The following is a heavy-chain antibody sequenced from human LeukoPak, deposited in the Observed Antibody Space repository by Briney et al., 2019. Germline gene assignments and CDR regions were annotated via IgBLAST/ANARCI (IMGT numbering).Heavy chain of an antibody. Sequence: SETLSLTCTVSGGSISSGGYYWSWIRQHPGKGLEWIGYIYYSGSTNYSPSLKSQVTISVDTSKNQFSLKLSSVTAADTAVYYCARVGPWCFDLWGRGTLVTVSS. V-gene: IGHV4-61*08. CDR2: IYYSGST. CDR1: GGSISSGGYY. J-gene: IGHJ2*01. CDR3: ARVGPWCFDL.